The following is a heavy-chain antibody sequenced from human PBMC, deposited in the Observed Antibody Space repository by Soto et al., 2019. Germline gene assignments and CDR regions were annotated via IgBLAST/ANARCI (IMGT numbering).Heavy chain of an antibody. V-gene: IGHV3-30*18. CDR1: GFTFSNYG. CDR3: AKDLLRYFDWSTFDY. Sequence: QVHLVDSGGGGVQPGRSLRLSCAASGFTFSNYGMHWVRQAPGKGLEWVAVMSYDGSNTYYADSVKGLFTISRDNSKNTLYLKMSSLRAEDTSVYYCAKDLLRYFDWSTFDYWGQGTLVTVSS. J-gene: IGHJ4*02. CDR2: MSYDGSNT. D-gene: IGHD3-9*01.